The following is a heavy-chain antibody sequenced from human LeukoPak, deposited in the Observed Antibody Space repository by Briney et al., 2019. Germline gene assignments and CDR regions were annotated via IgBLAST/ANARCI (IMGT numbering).Heavy chain of an antibody. CDR2: ISAYNGNT. CDR1: GYTFTGYY. Sequence: GASVKVSCKASGYTFTGYYMHWVRQAPGQGLEWMGWISAYNGNTNYAQKLQGRVTMTTDTSTSTAYMELRSLRSDDTAVYYCARAFQTGYCSGGSCYRGTFDYWGQGTLVTVSS. D-gene: IGHD2-15*01. V-gene: IGHV1-18*04. CDR3: ARAFQTGYCSGGSCYRGTFDY. J-gene: IGHJ4*02.